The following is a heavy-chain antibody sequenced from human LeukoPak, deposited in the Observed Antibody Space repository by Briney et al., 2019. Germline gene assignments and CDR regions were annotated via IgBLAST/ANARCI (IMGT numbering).Heavy chain of an antibody. D-gene: IGHD6-19*01. J-gene: IGHJ4*02. CDR3: TGAQTSGWSYFDS. V-gene: IGHV3-21*01. Sequence: GGSLRLSCAASGFAFSNYNMNWVRQAPGKGLEWVSSISSSGISIFYADSVKGRFTISRDNAKNSLYLQMNSLRAEDTAVYYCTGAQTSGWSYFDSWGQGTLVTVSS. CDR1: GFAFSNYN. CDR2: ISSSGISI.